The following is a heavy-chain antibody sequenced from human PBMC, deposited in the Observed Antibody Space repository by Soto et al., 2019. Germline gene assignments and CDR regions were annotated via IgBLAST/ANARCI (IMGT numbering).Heavy chain of an antibody. CDR2: ITPDKGNT. CDR1: GYTFTIYV. CDR3: ARALGYSGYAGMDV. V-gene: IGHV1-18*01. Sequence: QVQLVQSGGEWKKPGASVKVSCKASGYTFTIYVINWVRQAPGQGLEWMGWITPDKGNTNNAQKLQGRVTMTTDTSTSTAYMELRSLRSDDTAVYYCARALGYSGYAGMDVWGQGTTVTVSS. D-gene: IGHD5-12*01. J-gene: IGHJ6*02.